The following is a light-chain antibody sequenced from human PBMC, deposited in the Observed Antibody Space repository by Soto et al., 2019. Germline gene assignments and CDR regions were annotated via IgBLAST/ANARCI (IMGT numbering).Light chain of an antibody. CDR3: SSYTSSSTLAV. CDR1: SSDVGGYNY. J-gene: IGLJ3*02. V-gene: IGLV2-14*01. CDR2: DVS. Sequence: QSALTQPASVSGSPGQSITISCTGTSSDVGGYNYVSWYQQHPGKAPKLMIYDVSNRPSRVSNRFSGSKSGNTASLTISGLQAEDEADYYCSSYTSSSTLAVFGGGTKVTVL.